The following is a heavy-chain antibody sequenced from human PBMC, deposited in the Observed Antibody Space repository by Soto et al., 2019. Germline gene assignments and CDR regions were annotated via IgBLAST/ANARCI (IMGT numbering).Heavy chain of an antibody. V-gene: IGHV4-4*07. CDR3: ARGQRFSAWFDP. J-gene: IGHJ5*02. CDR1: GGTISGYY. Sequence: QVHLQESGPGLVKPSETLSLTCSVSGGTISGYYWTWIRQPAGKGLEWIGRIYSSGNTKYNPSLQSRVTMSLDTSNNQFSLRLTSVTAADPAVYYCARGQRFSAWFDPWGQGTLVTVSS. CDR2: IYSSGNT. D-gene: IGHD3-3*01.